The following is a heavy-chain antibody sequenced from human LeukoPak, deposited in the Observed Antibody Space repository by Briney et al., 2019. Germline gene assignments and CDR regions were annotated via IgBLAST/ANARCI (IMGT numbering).Heavy chain of an antibody. V-gene: IGHV3-30*18. D-gene: IGHD3-3*01. Sequence: PGGSLRLSCAASGFTFSSYGMHWVRQAPGKGLEWVAVISYDGSNKYYADSVKGRFTISRDNSKNTLYLQMNSLRAEDTAVYYCAKDTASYDFWSGYYGNYYYYGMDVWGQGTTVTVSS. CDR3: AKDTASYDFWSGYYGNYYYYGMDV. CDR2: ISYDGSNK. CDR1: GFTFSSYG. J-gene: IGHJ6*02.